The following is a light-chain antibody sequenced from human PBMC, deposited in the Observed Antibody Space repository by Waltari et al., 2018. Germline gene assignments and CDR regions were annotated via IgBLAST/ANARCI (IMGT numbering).Light chain of an antibody. CDR3: QSYDTGTWF. J-gene: IGLJ2*01. CDR2: EDN. CDR1: NGSIASDY. V-gene: IGLV6-57*01. Sequence: NFMLTQPRGVSESPGKTVTISCTRNNGSIASDYVQWFQQRPGRSPTIVIYEDNQRPAGVPDRSSGFIDHSSNSAPLTISGLKTEDEADYYCQSYDTGTWFFGGGTRLTVL.